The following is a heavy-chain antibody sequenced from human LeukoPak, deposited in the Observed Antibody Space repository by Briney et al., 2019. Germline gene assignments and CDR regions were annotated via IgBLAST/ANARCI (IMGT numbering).Heavy chain of an antibody. CDR2: ISYDGTNK. Sequence: GRSLRLSCAASGFNFGSYGMHWVCQAPGKGLEWMAVISYDGTNKYYADSVKGRFTISRDNSKDTLFLQMNSLRVEDTAVFYCAVGDGPGLWGRGTLVTVSS. J-gene: IGHJ4*02. CDR3: AVGDGPGL. CDR1: GFNFGSYG. V-gene: IGHV3-30*03. D-gene: IGHD3-10*01.